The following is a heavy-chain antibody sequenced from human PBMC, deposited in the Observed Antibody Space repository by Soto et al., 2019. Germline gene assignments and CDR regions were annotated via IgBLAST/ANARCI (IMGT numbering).Heavy chain of an antibody. CDR1: GGSISSDHYH. CDR2: IHYSGSV. J-gene: IGHJ6*02. D-gene: IGHD4-17*01. CDR3: VREDDGGDRDYDGLDV. Sequence: QVQLQESGPGLVRPSQTLSLTCTVSGGSISSDHYHWTWIPQTPGKGLEWIGFIHYSGSVYSNRSLQSRVTKSVDTSKNLFSLKLSSVPAADTAVYFCVREDDGGDRDYDGLDVWGQGTTVTVSS. V-gene: IGHV4-30-4*01.